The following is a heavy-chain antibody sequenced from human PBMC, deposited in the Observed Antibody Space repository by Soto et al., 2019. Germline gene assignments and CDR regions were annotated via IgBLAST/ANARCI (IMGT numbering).Heavy chain of an antibody. CDR1: GYTFTTYG. Sequence: QVQLVQSGAEVKKPGASVKVSCKTSGYTFTTYGISWVRQAPGQGLEWMGWISPYNGNTKYAQKLQGRVTMTADTSTSTAYVDLRRLTSDDTAVYYCTRGWFGGFVYDFDYWGQGTLVTVSS. J-gene: IGHJ4*02. CDR3: TRGWFGGFVYDFDY. V-gene: IGHV1-18*01. CDR2: ISPYNGNT. D-gene: IGHD3-10*01.